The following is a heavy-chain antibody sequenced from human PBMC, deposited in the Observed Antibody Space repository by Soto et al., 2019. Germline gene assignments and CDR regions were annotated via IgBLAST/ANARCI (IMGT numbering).Heavy chain of an antibody. D-gene: IGHD4-17*01. V-gene: IGHV4-31*03. CDR2: IYYSGST. J-gene: IGHJ4*02. Sequence: SETLSLTCTVSGGSISSGGYYWSWIRQHPGKGLEWIGYIYYSGSTYYNPSLKSRVTISVDTSKNQFSLKLSSVTAADTAVYYCARVYTDEYGDPNYYFDYWGQGTLVTVSS. CDR1: GGSISSGGYY. CDR3: ARVYTDEYGDPNYYFDY.